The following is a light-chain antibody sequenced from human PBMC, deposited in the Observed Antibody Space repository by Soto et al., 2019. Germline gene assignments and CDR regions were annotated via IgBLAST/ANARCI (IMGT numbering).Light chain of an antibody. CDR2: DAS. V-gene: IGKV3-11*01. CDR3: QQRSNWPT. Sequence: EIVLTQSPATLSLSPGERATLSCRASQSVSSYLAWYQQKPGQAPRLLIYDASNRATGIPARFSGNGSGTDFTLTISSLEPEDFAVYYCQQRSNWPTFGVGTKVEIK. CDR1: QSVSSY. J-gene: IGKJ4*01.